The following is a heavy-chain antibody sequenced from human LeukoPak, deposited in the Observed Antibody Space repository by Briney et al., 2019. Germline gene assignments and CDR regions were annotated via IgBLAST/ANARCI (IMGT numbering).Heavy chain of an antibody. CDR1: GYTFTGYY. V-gene: IGHV1-2*02. CDR3: ARLMAKARGFDY. CDR2: INPNSGGT. J-gene: IGHJ4*02. Sequence: GASVKVSCKASGYTFTGYYMHWVRQAPGQGLEWMGWINPNSGGTNYAQKFQGRVTMTRDTSISTACLQWSSLKASDTAMYYCARLMAKARGFDYWGQGTLVTVSS. D-gene: IGHD5-24*01.